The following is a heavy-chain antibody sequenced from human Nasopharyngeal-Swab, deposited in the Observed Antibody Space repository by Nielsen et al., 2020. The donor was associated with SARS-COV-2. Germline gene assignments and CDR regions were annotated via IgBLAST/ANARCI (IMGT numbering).Heavy chain of an antibody. Sequence: GESMKISCAASGFTVSGNFMTWVRQAPGKGLEWVSVIYSAGQTNYADSVKGRFTISRDNSKNTLCLQMNSLIAEDTAVYYCARGVGVDDFWSGRFDYWGQGTLVTVSS. CDR2: IYSAGQT. CDR1: GFTVSGNF. V-gene: IGHV3-53*01. J-gene: IGHJ4*02. D-gene: IGHD3-3*01. CDR3: ARGVGVDDFWSGRFDY.